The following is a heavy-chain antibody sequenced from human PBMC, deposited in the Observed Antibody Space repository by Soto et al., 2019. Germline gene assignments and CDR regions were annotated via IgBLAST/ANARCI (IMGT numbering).Heavy chain of an antibody. V-gene: IGHV4-39*01. CDR2: LHYSGTT. D-gene: IGHD2-2*01. Sequence: SETLSLTCTVSGHSISTSSYYWGWFRQSPGKGLEWIGSLHYSGTTYYNPSLKSRVTISVDASRNQFSLRAYSVTAADTAVYYCARHDWSRFYGMDVWGQGTTVTVSS. CDR1: GHSISTSSYY. CDR3: ARHDWSRFYGMDV. J-gene: IGHJ6*02.